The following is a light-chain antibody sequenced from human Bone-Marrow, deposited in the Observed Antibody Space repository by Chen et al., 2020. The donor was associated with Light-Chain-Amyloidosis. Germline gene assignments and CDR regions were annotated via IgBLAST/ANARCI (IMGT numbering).Light chain of an antibody. CDR3: SSYTITNTLV. CDR2: EVT. V-gene: IGLV2-14*01. Sequence: QSALTQPASVSGSPGQSITISCTGTSSDVGGDNHVSWYQQHPDKAPKIMLYEVTNRPSWVPDRFSGSKSDNTASLTISGLQTEDEADYFCSSYTITNTLVFGSGTRVTVL. CDR1: SSDVGGDNH. J-gene: IGLJ1*01.